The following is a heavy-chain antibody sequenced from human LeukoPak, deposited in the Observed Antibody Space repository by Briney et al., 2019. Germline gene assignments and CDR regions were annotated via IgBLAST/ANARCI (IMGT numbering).Heavy chain of an antibody. V-gene: IGHV4-39*01. Sequence: SETLSLTCTVSGDSVRTSNSYWGWIRQPPGKGLKWIGSMFYSGNTYYNPSLKSRVTISVDTSENQLSLRLSSVTAADTAVYYCARHPHYYFDNSARWGQGTLVTVSS. CDR1: GDSVRTSNSY. CDR2: MFYSGNT. D-gene: IGHD3-22*01. CDR3: ARHPHYYFDNSAR. J-gene: IGHJ4*02.